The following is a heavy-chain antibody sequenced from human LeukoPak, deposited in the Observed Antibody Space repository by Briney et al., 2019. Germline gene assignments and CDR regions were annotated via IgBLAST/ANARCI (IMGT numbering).Heavy chain of an antibody. Sequence: GGSLRLSCAASGFTFSTYVMTWVRQAPGKGLEWVSYISSSGSTIYYADSVKGRFTISRDNAKNSLYLQMNSLRAEDTAVYYCARVDGYYDSSGYYSYWGQGTLVTVSS. CDR2: ISSSGSTI. D-gene: IGHD3-22*01. J-gene: IGHJ4*02. V-gene: IGHV3-48*03. CDR1: GFTFSTYV. CDR3: ARVDGYYDSSGYYSY.